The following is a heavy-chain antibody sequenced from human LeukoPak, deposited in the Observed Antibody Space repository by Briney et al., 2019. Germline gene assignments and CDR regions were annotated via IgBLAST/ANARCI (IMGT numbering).Heavy chain of an antibody. Sequence: GGSLRLSCTASGFTFGDYAMSWFRQAPGKGLEWVGFIRSKAYGGTTEYAASVKGRFTISRDDSKSIAYLQVNSLKTEDTAVYYCTRDSIIAARYYFDYWGQGTLVTVSS. CDR2: IRSKAYGGTT. CDR3: TRDSIIAARYYFDY. CDR1: GFTFGDYA. D-gene: IGHD6-6*01. J-gene: IGHJ4*02. V-gene: IGHV3-49*03.